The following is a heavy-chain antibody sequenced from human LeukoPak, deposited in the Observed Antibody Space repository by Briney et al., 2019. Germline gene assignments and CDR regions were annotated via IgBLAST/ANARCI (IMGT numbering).Heavy chain of an antibody. CDR1: GYTFTSYY. Sequence: GASVKVSCKASGYTFTSYYMHWVRQAPGQGLEWMGWINTNTGNPTYAQGFTGRFVFSLDTSVSTAYLQISSLKAEDTAVYYCARDSTSNDFWSGYYAYYYYYYGMDVWGQGITVTVSS. D-gene: IGHD3-3*01. CDR2: INTNTGNP. V-gene: IGHV7-4-1*02. CDR3: ARDSTSNDFWSGYYAYYYYYYGMDV. J-gene: IGHJ6*02.